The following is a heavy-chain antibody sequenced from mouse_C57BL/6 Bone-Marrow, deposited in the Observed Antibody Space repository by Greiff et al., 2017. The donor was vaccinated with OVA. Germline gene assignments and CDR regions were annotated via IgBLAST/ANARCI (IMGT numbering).Heavy chain of an antibody. CDR2: IYPGGGDT. V-gene: IGHV1-82*01. CDR1: GYAFSSSW. D-gene: IGHD6-1*01. J-gene: IGHJ1*03. Sequence: QVQLQQSGPELVKPGASVKLSCTASGYAFSSSWMTWVKQRPGKGLEWIGRIYPGGGDTNYNGKFKGQATLTADKSSSTAYMQLSSLTSEDSAVYCCARGGGLLIWGTGTTVTVSS. CDR3: ARGGGLLI.